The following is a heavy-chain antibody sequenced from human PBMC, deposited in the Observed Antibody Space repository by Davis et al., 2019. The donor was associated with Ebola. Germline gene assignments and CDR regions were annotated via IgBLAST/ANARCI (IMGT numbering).Heavy chain of an antibody. Sequence: GESLKISCAASGFTFSSYGMHWVRQAPGKGLEWVAVIWYDGSNKYYADSVKGRFTISRDNSKNTLYLQMNSLRAEDTAVYYCARVLGYCSSTSCHDYFDYWGQGTLVTVSS. CDR1: GFTFSSYG. J-gene: IGHJ4*02. CDR3: ARVLGYCSSTSCHDYFDY. D-gene: IGHD2-2*01. CDR2: IWYDGSNK. V-gene: IGHV3-33*01.